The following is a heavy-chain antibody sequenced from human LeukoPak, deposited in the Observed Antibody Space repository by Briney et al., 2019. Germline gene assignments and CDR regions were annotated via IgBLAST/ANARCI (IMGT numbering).Heavy chain of an antibody. CDR2: ISGSGGST. CDR3: AKDLDYYDSSGIFDY. Sequence: GGSLRLSCAASGFTFSSYAMSWVRQAPGKGLEWVSAISGSGGSTYYADSVKGRFTISRDNSKNTLYLQMSSLRAEDTAVYYCAKDLDYYDSSGIFDYWGQGTLVTVSS. J-gene: IGHJ4*02. D-gene: IGHD3-22*01. V-gene: IGHV3-23*01. CDR1: GFTFSSYA.